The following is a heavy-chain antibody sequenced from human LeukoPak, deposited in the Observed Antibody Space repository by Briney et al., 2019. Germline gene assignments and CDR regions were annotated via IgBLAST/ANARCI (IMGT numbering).Heavy chain of an antibody. V-gene: IGHV3-23*01. CDR1: GFTLSNAW. CDR2: ISGSGGST. Sequence: GGSLRLSCAASGFTLSNAWMNWVRQAPGKGLEWVSAISGSGGSTYYADSVKGRFTISRDNSKNTLYLQMNSLRAEDTAVYYCAKDLAVAATNWFDPWGQGTLVTVSS. D-gene: IGHD6-19*01. CDR3: AKDLAVAATNWFDP. J-gene: IGHJ5*02.